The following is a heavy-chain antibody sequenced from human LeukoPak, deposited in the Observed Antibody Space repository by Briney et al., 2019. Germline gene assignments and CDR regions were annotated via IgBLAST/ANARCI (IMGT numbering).Heavy chain of an antibody. CDR3: ARHCGSWYSYLDY. CDR2: IYYSGST. J-gene: IGHJ4*02. D-gene: IGHD6-13*01. V-gene: IGHV4-39*01. CDR1: GGSISSSSYY. Sequence: PSETLSLTCTVSGGSISSSSYYWGWIRQPPGKGLEWIGSIYYSGSTYYNPSLKSRVTISVDTSKNQFSLKLSSVTAADTAVYYCARHCGSWYSYLDYWGQGTLVTVSS.